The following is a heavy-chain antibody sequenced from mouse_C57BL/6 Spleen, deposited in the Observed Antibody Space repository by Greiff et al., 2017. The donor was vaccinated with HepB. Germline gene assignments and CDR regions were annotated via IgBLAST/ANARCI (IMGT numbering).Heavy chain of an antibody. V-gene: IGHV1-55*01. D-gene: IGHD2-4*01. CDR2: IYPGSGST. CDR1: GYTFTSYW. J-gene: IGHJ1*03. Sequence: QVQLKQPGAELVKPGASVKMSCKASGYTFTSYWITWVKQRPGQGLEWIGDIYPGSGSTNYNEKFKSKATLTVDTSSSTAYMQLSSLTSEDSAVYYCARKNYDYDGDWYFDVWGKGTTVTVSS. CDR3: ARKNYDYDGDWYFDV.